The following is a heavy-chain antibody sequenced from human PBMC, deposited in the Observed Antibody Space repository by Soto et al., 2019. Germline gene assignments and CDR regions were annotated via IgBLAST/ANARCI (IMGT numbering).Heavy chain of an antibody. CDR1: GFTFSNAW. V-gene: IGHV3-15*07. CDR2: KSKTDGGTT. CDR3: TTDSYSTTIVVRFDY. D-gene: IGHD3-22*01. Sequence: PGGSLRLSCAASGFTFSNAWIKSKTDGGTTDFAAPVKGRFAISRDDSKDMVYLQMNSLKTEDTGIYYCTTDSYSTTIVVRFDYWGHGTLVTVSS. J-gene: IGHJ4*01.